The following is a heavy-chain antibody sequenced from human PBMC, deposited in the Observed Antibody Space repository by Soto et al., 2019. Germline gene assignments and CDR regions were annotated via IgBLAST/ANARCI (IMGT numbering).Heavy chain of an antibody. CDR1: GFTLTNEN. CDR2: ISSRSTFI. Sequence: EVQLVESGGGLVKPGGSLRLSCTVLGFTLTNENMNWVRQAPGKGLEWVSSISSRSTFINYATSVKGRFTISRANDKGLAYLQMNSLRAEDTAVYYCARDPPLSMIVVVGVDDFWGQGTLVTVSS. J-gene: IGHJ4*02. D-gene: IGHD3-22*01. V-gene: IGHV3-21*06. CDR3: ARDPPLSMIVVVGVDDF.